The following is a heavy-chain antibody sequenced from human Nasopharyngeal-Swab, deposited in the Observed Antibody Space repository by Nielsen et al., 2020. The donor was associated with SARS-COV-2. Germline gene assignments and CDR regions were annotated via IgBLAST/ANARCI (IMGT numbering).Heavy chain of an antibody. J-gene: IGHJ6*02. CDR3: ARGTVYYYDSSGYYYYYYYGMDV. V-gene: IGHV4-34*01. D-gene: IGHD3-22*01. CDR2: INHSGST. Sequence: WIRQPPGTGLEWIGEINHSGSTNYNPSLKSRVTISEDTSKNQFSLKLSSVTAADTAVYYCARGTVYYYDSSGYYYYYYYGMDVWGQGTTVTVSS.